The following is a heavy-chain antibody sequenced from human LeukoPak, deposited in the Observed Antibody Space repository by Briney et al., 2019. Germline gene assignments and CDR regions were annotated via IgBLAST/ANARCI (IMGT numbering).Heavy chain of an antibody. Sequence: SGGSLRLSCAASGFTVSSNHMSWVRQAPGKGLEWVSVIYSGGSTYYADSVKGRFTISRDNSKNTLYLQMNSLRAEDTAVYYCARVLTMVRGVIILAYYFDYWGQGTLVTVSS. V-gene: IGHV3-66*01. CDR2: IYSGGST. CDR1: GFTVSSNH. J-gene: IGHJ4*02. CDR3: ARVLTMVRGVIILAYYFDY. D-gene: IGHD3-10*01.